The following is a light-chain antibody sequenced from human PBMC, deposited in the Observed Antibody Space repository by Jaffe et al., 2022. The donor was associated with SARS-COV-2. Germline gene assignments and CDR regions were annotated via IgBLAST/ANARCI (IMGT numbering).Light chain of an antibody. Sequence: QSVLTQPPSASGTPGQRVTISCSGSSSNIGSHTVNWYQHLPGTAPRLLIYSHTQRPSGVPDRFSGSTFGTSASLAISGLQSEDEADYYCAVWDDSLSAWVFGGGTKLTVL. CDR1: SSNIGSHT. V-gene: IGLV1-44*01. CDR2: SHT. J-gene: IGLJ3*02. CDR3: AVWDDSLSAWV.